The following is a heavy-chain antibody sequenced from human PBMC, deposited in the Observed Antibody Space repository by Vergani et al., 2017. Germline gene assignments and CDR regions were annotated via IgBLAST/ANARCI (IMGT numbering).Heavy chain of an antibody. CDR3: AKDREAAAGYYFDY. CDR2: ISGDGGST. D-gene: IGHD6-13*01. CDR1: GFTFDDYA. V-gene: IGHV3-43*02. Sequence: EVQLVESGGGVVQPGGSLRLSCAASGFTFDDYAMHWVRQAPGKGLEWVSLISGDGGSTYYADSVKGRFTISRDNSKNSLYLQMNSLRTEDTALYYCAKDREAAAGYYFDYWGQGTLVTVSS. J-gene: IGHJ4*02.